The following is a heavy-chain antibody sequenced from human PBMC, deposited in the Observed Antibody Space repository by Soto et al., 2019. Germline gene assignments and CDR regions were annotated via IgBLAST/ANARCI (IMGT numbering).Heavy chain of an antibody. J-gene: IGHJ4*02. CDR1: GFTFSNAW. V-gene: IGHV3-15*01. Sequence: GGSLRLSCAASGFTFSNAWMSWVRQAPGKGLEWVGRIKSKTDGGTTDYAAPVKGRFTISRDDSKNTLYLQMNSLKTEDTAVYYCTTEIGYCTNGVCSRDYWGQGTLVTVSS. CDR3: TTEIGYCTNGVCSRDY. CDR2: IKSKTDGGTT. D-gene: IGHD2-8*01.